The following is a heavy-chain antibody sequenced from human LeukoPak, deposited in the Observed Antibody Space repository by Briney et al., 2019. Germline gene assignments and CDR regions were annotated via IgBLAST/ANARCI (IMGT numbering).Heavy chain of an antibody. CDR3: ARGSRGPLVGAPDY. CDR2: ISAYNGNT. CDR1: GYTFTSYG. Sequence: ASVKVSCKASGYTFTSYGISWVRQAPGQGLEWMGWISAYNGNTNYAQKLQGRVTMTTDTSTSTAYMELRSLGSDDTAVYYCARGSRGPLVGAPDYWGQGTLVTVSS. D-gene: IGHD1-26*01. J-gene: IGHJ4*02. V-gene: IGHV1-18*01.